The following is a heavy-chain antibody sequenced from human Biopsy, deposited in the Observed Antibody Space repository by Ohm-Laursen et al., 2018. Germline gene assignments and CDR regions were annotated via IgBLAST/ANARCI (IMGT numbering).Heavy chain of an antibody. V-gene: IGHV4-31*03. CDR3: VREPKTGTAEAWYFDL. D-gene: IGHD3-9*01. Sequence: SDTLSLTCSVSGASVKTSGYFWAWIRQRPGKGLEWIGYISYNERTHYNPSLMSRLAISFDTSNNRISLQLRSVSVADTAVYYCVREPKTGTAEAWYFDLWGRGSPVTVPS. CDR1: GASVKTSGYF. CDR2: ISYNERT. J-gene: IGHJ2*01.